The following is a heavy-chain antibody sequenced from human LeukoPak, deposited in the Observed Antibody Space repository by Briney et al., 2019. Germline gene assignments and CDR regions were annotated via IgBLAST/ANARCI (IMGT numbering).Heavy chain of an antibody. CDR1: GGSISSYY. CDR2: IYHSGST. J-gene: IGHJ4*02. D-gene: IGHD3-22*01. Sequence: PSETLSLTCTVSGGSISSYYWSWIRQPPGKGLEWIGYIYHSGSTYYNPSLKSRVTISVDRSKNQFSLKLSSVTAADTAVYYCARVPYYYDSSGYYLPPDYWGQGTLVTVSS. CDR3: ARVPYYYDSSGYYLPPDY. V-gene: IGHV4-59*12.